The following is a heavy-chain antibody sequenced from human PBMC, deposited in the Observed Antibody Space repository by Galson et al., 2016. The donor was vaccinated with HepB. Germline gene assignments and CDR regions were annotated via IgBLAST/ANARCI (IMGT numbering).Heavy chain of an antibody. CDR2: IRSKRDGGTA. J-gene: IGHJ4*02. D-gene: IGHD3-10*02. Sequence: SLRLSCATSGFTFSDGWMNWVRQPPGKGLEWVGRIRSKRDGGTADYAAPVKGRFTISRDDSNTTLYLQMNSLKTEDTAIYYCTTGFVHFDSWGQGTLVTVS. CDR3: TTGFVHFDS. CDR1: GFTFSDGW. V-gene: IGHV3-15*01.